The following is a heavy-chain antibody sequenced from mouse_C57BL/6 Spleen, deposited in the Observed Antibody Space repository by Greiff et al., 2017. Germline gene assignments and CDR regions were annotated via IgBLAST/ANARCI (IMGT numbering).Heavy chain of an antibody. Sequence: EVQVVESGGGLVKPGGSLKLSCAASGFTFSDYGMHWVRQAPEKGLEWVAYISSGSSTIYYADTVKGRFTISRDNAKNTLFLQMTSLRSEDTAMYYCARSITTAAMDYWGQGTSVTVSS. V-gene: IGHV5-17*01. CDR1: GFTFSDYG. CDR3: ARSITTAAMDY. J-gene: IGHJ4*01. CDR2: ISSGSSTI. D-gene: IGHD1-2*01.